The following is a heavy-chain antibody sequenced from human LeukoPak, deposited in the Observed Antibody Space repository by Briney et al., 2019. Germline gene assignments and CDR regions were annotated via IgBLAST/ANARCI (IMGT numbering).Heavy chain of an antibody. V-gene: IGHV1-69*05. Sequence: SVKVSCKASGGTFSSYAISWVRQAPGQGLEWMGGIIPIFGTANYAQKFQGRVTITTDESTSTAYMELSSLRSEDTAVYYCASSNYDFWSGHYAFDIWGQGTMDTVSS. D-gene: IGHD3-3*01. J-gene: IGHJ3*02. CDR2: IIPIFGTA. CDR3: ASSNYDFWSGHYAFDI. CDR1: GGTFSSYA.